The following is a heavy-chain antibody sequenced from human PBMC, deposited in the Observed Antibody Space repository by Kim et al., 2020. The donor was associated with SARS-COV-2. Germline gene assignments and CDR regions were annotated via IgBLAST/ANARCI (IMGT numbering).Heavy chain of an antibody. V-gene: IGHV3-33*06. CDR1: GFTFSSYG. D-gene: IGHD3-22*01. J-gene: IGHJ4*02. CDR2: IWYDGSNK. Sequence: GGSLRLSCAASGFTFSSYGMHWVRQAPGKGLEWVAVIWYDGSNKYYADSVKGRFTISRDNSKNTLYLQMNSLRAEDTAVYYCAKGEGYDSSGYSDYWGQGALVTLSS. CDR3: AKGEGYDSSGYSDY.